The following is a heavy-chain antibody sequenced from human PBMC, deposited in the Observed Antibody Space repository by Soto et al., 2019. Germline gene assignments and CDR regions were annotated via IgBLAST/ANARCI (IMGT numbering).Heavy chain of an antibody. CDR2: IYYSGST. J-gene: IGHJ6*02. D-gene: IGHD6-19*01. Sequence: QVQLQESGPGLVKPSQTLSLTCTVSGGSISSGGYYWSWIRQHPGKGLEWIGYIYYSGSTYYNPSAKRPCTLSVXTXKXXFSLKLSSVTAADTAVYYCARDFTDSSGPTLGMGVWGQGTTVTVSS. CDR3: ARDFTDSSGPTLGMGV. V-gene: IGHV4-31*01. CDR1: GGSISSGGYY.